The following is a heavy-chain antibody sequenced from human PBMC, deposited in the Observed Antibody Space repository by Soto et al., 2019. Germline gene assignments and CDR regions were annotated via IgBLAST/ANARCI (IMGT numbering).Heavy chain of an antibody. CDR2: TYYRSKWYN. J-gene: IGHJ5*02. Sequence: SQTLSLTCAISGDSVSSNSAAWNWIRQSPSRGLEWLGRTYYRSKWYNDYAVSVKSRITINPDTSKNQFSLQLNSVTPEDTAVYYCARDRRSITGTPNWIDPSGQGTLVTVST. V-gene: IGHV6-1*01. CDR3: ARDRRSITGTPNWIDP. CDR1: GDSVSSNSAA. D-gene: IGHD1-7*01.